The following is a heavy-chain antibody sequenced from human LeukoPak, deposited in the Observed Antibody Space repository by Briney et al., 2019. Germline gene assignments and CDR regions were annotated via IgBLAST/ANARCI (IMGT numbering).Heavy chain of an antibody. J-gene: IGHJ5*02. CDR3: ARELEQPWNWFDP. D-gene: IGHD6-13*01. Sequence: GGSLRLSCAASGFTFSSYSMNWVRQAPGKGLEWVSYISGSSSTIYYADSVKGRFTISRDNAKNSLYLQMNSLRAEDTAVYYCARELEQPWNWFDPWGQGTLVTVSS. CDR2: ISGSSSTI. CDR1: GFTFSSYS. V-gene: IGHV3-48*01.